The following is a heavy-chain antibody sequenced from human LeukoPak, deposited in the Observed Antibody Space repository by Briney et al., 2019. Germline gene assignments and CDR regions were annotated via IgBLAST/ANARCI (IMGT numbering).Heavy chain of an antibody. Sequence: GGSLRLSCAASGFAFSDFYMLWIPQAPGKGLEWISYISNSGSTLYYADSVKGRFTISRDNDKNLLYLQMNSLRADDTAVYYCARDALGSYDYWGQGTLVTVSS. V-gene: IGHV3-11*01. CDR1: GFAFSDFY. D-gene: IGHD3-10*01. CDR3: ARDALGSYDY. CDR2: ISNSGSTL. J-gene: IGHJ4*02.